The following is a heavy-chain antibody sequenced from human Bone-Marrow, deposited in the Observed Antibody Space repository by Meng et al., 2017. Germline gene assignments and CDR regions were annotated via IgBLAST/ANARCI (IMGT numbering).Heavy chain of an antibody. CDR2: IDWDGGRT. D-gene: IGHD4-17*01. CDR3: TKAGSTVTMGWFDP. V-gene: IGHV3-43*01. Sequence: GGSLRLSCEASGFKFDDYAMHWVRQVPGKGLEWVSLIDWDGGRTDYADSVKGRFTISRDNSKNSLYLQMNSLTTEDSALYYCTKAGSTVTMGWFDPWGRGTLVTVSS. J-gene: IGHJ5*02. CDR1: GFKFDDYA.